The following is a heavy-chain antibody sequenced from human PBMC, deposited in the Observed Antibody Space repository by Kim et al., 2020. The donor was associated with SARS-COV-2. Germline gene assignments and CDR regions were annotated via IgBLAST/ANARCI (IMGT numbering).Heavy chain of an antibody. J-gene: IGHJ5*02. V-gene: IGHV4-34*01. CDR2: INHSGST. Sequence: SETLSLTCAVYGGSFSGYYWSWIRQPPGKGLEWIGEINHSGSTNYNPSLKSRATISVDTSKNQFSLKLSSVTAADTAVYYCSRIAPPDLVLRYFHWPPWG. D-gene: IGHD3-9*01. CDR1: GGSFSGYY. CDR3: SRIAPPDLVLRYFHWPP.